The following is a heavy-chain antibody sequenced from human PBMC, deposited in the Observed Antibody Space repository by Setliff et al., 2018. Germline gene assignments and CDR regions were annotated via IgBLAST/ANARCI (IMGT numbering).Heavy chain of an antibody. CDR2: IYPSNSNI. CDR1: GYSFTDYW. D-gene: IGHD5-18*01. J-gene: IGHJ5*01. V-gene: IGHV5-51*01. Sequence: GESLKISCKASGYSFTDYWIAWVRQMPGKGLEWMGIIYPSNSNIKYSPSFEAQITFSVDNSITTAYLQWSSLKASDSGKYYCARRGYGGYIYGSFDSWGQGTLVTVSS. CDR3: ARRGYGGYIYGSFDS.